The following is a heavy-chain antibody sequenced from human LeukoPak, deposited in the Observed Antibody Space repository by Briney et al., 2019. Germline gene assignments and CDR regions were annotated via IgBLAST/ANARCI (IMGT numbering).Heavy chain of an antibody. D-gene: IGHD2-2*01. V-gene: IGHV3-23*01. Sequence: GGSLRLSCAASGFTFSSYAMSWVRQAPGKGLEWVSAISGSGGSTYHADSVKGRFTISRDNSKNTLYLQMNSLRAEDTAVYYCAKDKGYCSSTSCSPADYWGQGTLVTVSS. CDR1: GFTFSSYA. J-gene: IGHJ4*02. CDR2: ISGSGGST. CDR3: AKDKGYCSSTSCSPADY.